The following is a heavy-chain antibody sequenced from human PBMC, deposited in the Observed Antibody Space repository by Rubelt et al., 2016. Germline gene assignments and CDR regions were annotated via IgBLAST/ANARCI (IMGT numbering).Heavy chain of an antibody. Sequence: QITLKESGPTLVKPTQTLTLTCTFSGFSLSTSGVNVGWIRQPHGKALEWLAIIYWDEDKRSSPFLKSRPIITKDTSKNQVVLTRTNMDPVDTATYYCAHRAGIGKYFEYWGQGTLVTVSS. CDR2: IYWDEDK. CDR1: GFSLSTSGVN. J-gene: IGHJ4*02. CDR3: AHRAGIGKYFEY. V-gene: IGHV2-5*02. D-gene: IGHD1-26*01.